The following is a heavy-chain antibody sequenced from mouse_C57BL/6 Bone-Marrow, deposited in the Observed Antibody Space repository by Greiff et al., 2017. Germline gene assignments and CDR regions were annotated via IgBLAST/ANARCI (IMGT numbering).Heavy chain of an antibody. CDR2: FYPGSGSI. Sequence: QVQLQQSGAELVKPGASVKLSCKASGYTFTEYTIHWVKQRPGQGLEWIGWFYPGSGSIKYNEKFKEKATLTAEKSSSTVYMELSRLTSEDSAVYFCAVHEQDYYGSPPFAYWGQGTLVTVSA. D-gene: IGHD1-1*01. J-gene: IGHJ3*01. V-gene: IGHV1-62-2*01. CDR1: GYTFTEYT. CDR3: AVHEQDYYGSPPFAY.